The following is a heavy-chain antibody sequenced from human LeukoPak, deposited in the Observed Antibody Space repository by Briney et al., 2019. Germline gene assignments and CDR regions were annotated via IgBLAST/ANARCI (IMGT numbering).Heavy chain of an antibody. CDR1: GYTFTNYA. V-gene: IGHV1-69*13. CDR2: IIPIFGTA. J-gene: IGHJ4*02. D-gene: IGHD3-10*01. Sequence: ASVKVSCKASGYTFTNYAMNWVRQAPGQGLEWMGGIIPIFGTANYAQKFQGRVTITADESTSTAYMELSSLRSEDTAVYYCALCRDSGSCIYWGQGTLVTVSS. CDR3: ALCRDSGSCIY.